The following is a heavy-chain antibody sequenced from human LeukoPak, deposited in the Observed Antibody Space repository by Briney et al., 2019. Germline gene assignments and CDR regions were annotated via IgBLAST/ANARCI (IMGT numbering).Heavy chain of an antibody. D-gene: IGHD3-22*01. Sequence: PSETLSLTCTVSGGSISSGSYYWSWIRQPAGKGLEWIGRIYTRGSTNYNPSLKSRVTISVDTSKNQFSLKLSSVTAADTAMYYCASLHYYDNPNWFDPWGQGTLVTVSS. CDR1: GGSISSGSYY. V-gene: IGHV4-61*02. CDR2: IYTRGST. CDR3: ASLHYYDNPNWFDP. J-gene: IGHJ5*02.